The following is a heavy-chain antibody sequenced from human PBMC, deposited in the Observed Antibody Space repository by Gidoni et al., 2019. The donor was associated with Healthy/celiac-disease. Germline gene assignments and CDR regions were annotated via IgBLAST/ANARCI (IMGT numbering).Heavy chain of an antibody. CDR2: IRSKANSYAT. D-gene: IGHD5-12*01. V-gene: IGHV3-73*02. J-gene: IGHJ5*02. Sequence: EVQLVESGGGLVQPGGSLNLSCAASGFTFSGSAMPWVRQASGKGLEGFGRIRSKANSYATAEAASVKGRFTISRDDSKNKAYLEMNSMKTEDTAVYYCTSSTQWGGYDGSWGQGTLVTVSS. CDR3: TSSTQWGGYDGS. CDR1: GFTFSGSA.